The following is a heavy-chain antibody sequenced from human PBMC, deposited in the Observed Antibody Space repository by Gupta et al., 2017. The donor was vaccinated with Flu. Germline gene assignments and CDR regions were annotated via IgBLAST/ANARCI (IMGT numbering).Heavy chain of an antibody. CDR1: GYSISSGYS. CDR2: IYHSGST. V-gene: IGHV4-38-2*01. J-gene: IGHJ4*02. Sequence: QVQLQESGPGPVKPSETLSPTCAVAGYSISSGYSWCWIRQPPGKGLEWIGSIYHSGSTYYNPSLKSRVTISVDTSKNQFSLKLSSVTAADTAVYYCARYCSGGSCYSEGDYWGQGTLVTVSS. CDR3: ARYCSGGSCYSEGDY. D-gene: IGHD2-15*01.